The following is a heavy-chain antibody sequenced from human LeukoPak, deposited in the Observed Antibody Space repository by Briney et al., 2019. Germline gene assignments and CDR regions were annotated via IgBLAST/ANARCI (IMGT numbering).Heavy chain of an antibody. CDR2: ISYSGNTI. J-gene: IGHJ4*02. Sequence: GGSLRLSCAASGFTFSSYEMNWVRQAPGKGLEWVSYISYSGNTIYYADSVKGRFTISRDNAKNSLYLQMNSLRAEDTAVYYCARDGALFSGNYYKNPLGYWGQGTLVTVSS. D-gene: IGHD3-10*01. V-gene: IGHV3-48*03. CDR3: ARDGALFSGNYYKNPLGY. CDR1: GFTFSSYE.